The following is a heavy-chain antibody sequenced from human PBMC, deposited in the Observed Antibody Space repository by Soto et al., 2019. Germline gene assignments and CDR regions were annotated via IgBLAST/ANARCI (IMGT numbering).Heavy chain of an antibody. CDR2: IIPVLGTT. Sequence: QVQLVQSGAEVKKPGSSVKVSCRASGDTFSSYTVNWLRQAPGRGLEWMGRIIPVLGTTDYGQNFRGRVTITADKSKTTVDRELSSLRSGDTAVYYCARRRYCGFDCYHKHYYGMDVWGQGTTVTVAS. D-gene: IGHD2-21*02. V-gene: IGHV1-69*08. J-gene: IGHJ6*02. CDR1: GDTFSSYT. CDR3: ARRRYCGFDCYHKHYYGMDV.